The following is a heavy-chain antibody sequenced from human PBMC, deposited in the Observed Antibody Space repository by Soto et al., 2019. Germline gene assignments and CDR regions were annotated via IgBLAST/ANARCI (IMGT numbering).Heavy chain of an antibody. J-gene: IGHJ4*01. CDR1: GYTFTTYG. CDR3: ARVGKAGDYGDYGMYYFDY. V-gene: IGHV1-18*04. Sequence: VQLVQSGAEVKKPGASVKVSCKASGYTFTTYGITWVRTAPEQGLEWMGWISAYSGNAKYAQKHQDSLTVTTDTSINIAYMELRSLRSDDTAVYYCARVGKAGDYGDYGMYYFDYWGHGTLVTVSS. D-gene: IGHD4-17*01. CDR2: ISAYSGNA.